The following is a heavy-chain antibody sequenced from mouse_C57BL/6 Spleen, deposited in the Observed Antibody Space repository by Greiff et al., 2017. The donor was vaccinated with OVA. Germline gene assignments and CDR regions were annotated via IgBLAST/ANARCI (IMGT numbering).Heavy chain of an antibody. V-gene: IGHV1-69*01. Sequence: QVQLQQPGAELVMPGASVKLSCKASGYTFTSYWMHWVKQRPGQGLEWIGEIDPSDSYTNYNQKFKGKSTLTVDKSSSAAYMQLSSLTSEDSAVYYCASVYYGRGYFDYWGQGTTLTVSS. CDR3: ASVYYGRGYFDY. CDR2: IDPSDSYT. J-gene: IGHJ2*01. D-gene: IGHD1-1*01. CDR1: GYTFTSYW.